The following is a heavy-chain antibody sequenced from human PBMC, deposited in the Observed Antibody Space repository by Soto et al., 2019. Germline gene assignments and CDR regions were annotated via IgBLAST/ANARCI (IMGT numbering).Heavy chain of an antibody. J-gene: IGHJ4*02. CDR3: VKGAWLDY. Sequence: EVQLLESGGGLVQPGGSLRLSCAASGFTFSTFDMTWVRQPPGKGLEWVSLIRGSSGSTYYADSVKGRLTISKDISKNTLYLQMNSLRAEDTALYFCVKGAWLDYWGQGNMVTVSS. V-gene: IGHV3-23*01. CDR1: GFTFSTFD. CDR2: IRGSSGST.